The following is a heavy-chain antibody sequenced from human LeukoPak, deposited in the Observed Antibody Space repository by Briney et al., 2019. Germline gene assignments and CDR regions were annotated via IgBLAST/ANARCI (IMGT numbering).Heavy chain of an antibody. V-gene: IGHV3-30*02. CDR1: GFTFSRFG. CDR2: IWYDGSHK. Sequence: PGGSLRLSCVVSGFTFSRFGMHWVRQAPGKGLEWVAYIWYDGSHKYYTDSVKGRFTISRDNSKNTLYLQVNSLRVEDTAVYYCAKDRRSDFVEYFDYWGQGTLVTVSS. D-gene: IGHD4-17*01. J-gene: IGHJ4*02. CDR3: AKDRRSDFVEYFDY.